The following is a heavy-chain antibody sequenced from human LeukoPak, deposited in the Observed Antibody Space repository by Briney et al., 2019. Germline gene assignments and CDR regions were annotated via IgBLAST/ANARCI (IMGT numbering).Heavy chain of an antibody. CDR2: IYYSGST. Sequence: SETLSLTCTVSGGSISSSSNYSGRLRQTAGKGLEWIESIYYSGSTYYNPSLKSRVTISVDTSKIQFSLKLSTVTAADTAVYYCARDRGREVVVDWGQGTLVTVSS. V-gene: IGHV4-39*07. D-gene: IGHD3-22*01. J-gene: IGHJ4*02. CDR1: GGSISSSSNY. CDR3: ARDRGREVVVD.